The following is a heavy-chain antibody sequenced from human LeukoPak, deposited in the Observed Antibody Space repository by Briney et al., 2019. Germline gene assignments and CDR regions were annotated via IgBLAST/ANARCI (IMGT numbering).Heavy chain of an antibody. V-gene: IGHV3-30*02. CDR3: AKTMPLHSSSWYKAIDY. Sequence: GGSLILSCAASGFTFSSYGMHWVRQAPGKGLEWVAFIRYDGSNKYYADSVKGRFTISRDNSKNTLYLQMNSLRAEDTAVYYCAKTMPLHSSSWYKAIDYWGQGTLVTVSS. CDR2: IRYDGSNK. CDR1: GFTFSSYG. J-gene: IGHJ4*02. D-gene: IGHD6-13*01.